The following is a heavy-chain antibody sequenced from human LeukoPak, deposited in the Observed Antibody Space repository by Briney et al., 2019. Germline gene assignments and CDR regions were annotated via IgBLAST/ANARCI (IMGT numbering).Heavy chain of an antibody. CDR3: AIIAAGDSGNDAFDI. D-gene: IGHD6-13*01. Sequence: GASVKVSCKASGYTFTGYYMHWVRQAPGQGLEWMGWINPNSGGTNYAQKFQGRVTMTTDTSTSTAYMELRSLRSDDTAVYYCAIIAAGDSGNDAFDIWGQGTMVTVSS. CDR2: INPNSGGT. CDR1: GYTFTGYY. V-gene: IGHV1-2*02. J-gene: IGHJ3*02.